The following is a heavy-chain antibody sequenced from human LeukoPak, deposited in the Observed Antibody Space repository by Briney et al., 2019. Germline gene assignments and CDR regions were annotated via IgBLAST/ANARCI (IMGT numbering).Heavy chain of an antibody. CDR1: GFTFSSYG. Sequence: GGSLRLSCAASGFTFSSYGMHWVRQAPGKGLEWVAFIRYDGSNKYYADSVKGRFTISRDNSKNTLYLQMNSLRAEDTAVYYCAKDSVRGVTDTNEFDYWGQGTLVTVSS. V-gene: IGHV3-30*02. CDR3: AKDSVRGVTDTNEFDY. D-gene: IGHD3-10*01. J-gene: IGHJ4*02. CDR2: IRYDGSNK.